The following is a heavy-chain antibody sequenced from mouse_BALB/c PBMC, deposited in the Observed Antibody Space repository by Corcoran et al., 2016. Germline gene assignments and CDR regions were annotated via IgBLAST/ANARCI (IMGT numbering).Heavy chain of an antibody. D-gene: IGHD4-1*01. J-gene: IGHJ1*01. CDR2: IDPANGKT. Sequence: EVQLQQSGAGLVKPGASVKLSCTASGFNITDTSMNWVKQRPKQRLEGMGRIDPANGKTNYDPKFQGNATIPADTSSNTAYLQLSSLTSEDTAFYYCANWEWYVDVWGAGTTVTVSS. V-gene: IGHV14-3*02. CDR3: ANWEWYVDV. CDR1: GFNITDTS.